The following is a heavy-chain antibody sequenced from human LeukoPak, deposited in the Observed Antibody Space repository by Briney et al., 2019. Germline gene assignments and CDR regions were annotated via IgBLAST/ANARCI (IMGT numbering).Heavy chain of an antibody. CDR1: GFTFSSYW. J-gene: IGHJ1*01. V-gene: IGHV3-74*01. CDR3: AKDPHPQWLVPEYFQH. D-gene: IGHD6-19*01. Sequence: GGSLRLSCAASGFTFSSYWMHWVRQAPGKGLVWVSRINTDGSSTTYADSVKGRFTISRDNSKNTLYLQMNSLRAEDTAVYYCAKDPHPQWLVPEYFQHWGQGTLVTVSS. CDR2: INTDGSST.